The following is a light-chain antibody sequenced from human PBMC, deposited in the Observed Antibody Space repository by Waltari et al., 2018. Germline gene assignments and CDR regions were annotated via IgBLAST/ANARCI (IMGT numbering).Light chain of an antibody. CDR1: QSLLHSSGYTF. CDR3: MQARQTAGT. J-gene: IGKJ1*01. V-gene: IGKV2-28*01. CDR2: LVS. Sequence: DIVMTQSQLSLPVSAGEPACISCRPSQSLLHSSGYTFLEWYLQKPGQYPQLLIYLVSSRAAGVPDMFSGSGSGTDFTLKISIVEAEDVGVYYCMQARQTAGTFGQGTKVEIK.